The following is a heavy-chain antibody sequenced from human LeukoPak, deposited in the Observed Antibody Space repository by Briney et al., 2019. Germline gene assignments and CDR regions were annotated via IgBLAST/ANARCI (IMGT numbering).Heavy chain of an antibody. CDR3: ARLGGSSWYFDAFDI. D-gene: IGHD6-13*01. CDR1: GGSISSYY. J-gene: IGHJ3*02. CDR2: IYTSGST. Sequence: SETLSPTCTVSGGSISSYYWSWIRQPPGKGLEWIGYIYTSGSTNYNPSLKSRVTISVDTSKNQFSLKLSSVTAADTAVYYCARLGGSSWYFDAFDIWGQGTMVTVSS. V-gene: IGHV4-4*09.